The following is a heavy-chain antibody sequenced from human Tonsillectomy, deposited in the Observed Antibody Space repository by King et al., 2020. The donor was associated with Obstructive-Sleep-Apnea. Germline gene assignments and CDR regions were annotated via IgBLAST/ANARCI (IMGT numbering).Heavy chain of an antibody. CDR3: ARHSRPTGIAGY. V-gene: IGHV4-59*08. CDR1: GGSISSYY. Sequence: QLQESGPGLVKPSETLSLTCTVSGGSISSYYWSWIRQPPGKGLEWIGYIYNSETTMYNPSLQSRVTISVDTSKNQFSLKLSSVTAADTAVYYCARHSRPTGIAGYWGQGTLVTVSS. D-gene: IGHD1-1*01. J-gene: IGHJ4*02. CDR2: IYNSETT.